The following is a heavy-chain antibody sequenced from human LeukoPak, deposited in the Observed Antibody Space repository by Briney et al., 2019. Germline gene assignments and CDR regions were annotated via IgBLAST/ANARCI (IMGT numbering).Heavy chain of an antibody. V-gene: IGHV4-59*12. CDR3: ARGRYDFWSGRPIIDY. CDR2: IYYSGST. CDR1: GGSISSYY. Sequence: SETLSLTCTVSGGSISSYYWSWIRQPPGKGLEWIGYIYYSGSTNYNPSLKSRVTISVDTSKNQFSLKLSSVTAADTAVYYCARGRYDFWSGRPIIDYWGQGTLVTVSS. J-gene: IGHJ4*02. D-gene: IGHD3-3*01.